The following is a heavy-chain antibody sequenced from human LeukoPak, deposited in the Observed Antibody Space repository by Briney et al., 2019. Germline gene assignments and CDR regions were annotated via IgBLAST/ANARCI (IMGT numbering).Heavy chain of an antibody. J-gene: IGHJ4*02. Sequence: PGGSLRLSCAASGFTFSNAWMGWVRQAPGKGLEWVGRIKSKTDGGTTDYAAPVRGRFTISRDDSKNTLYLQMNSLKTEDTAVYYCTTDLDVGIELFDYWGQGTLVTVSS. V-gene: IGHV3-15*01. CDR3: TTDLDVGIELFDY. CDR1: GFTFSNAW. CDR2: IKSKTDGGTT. D-gene: IGHD7-27*01.